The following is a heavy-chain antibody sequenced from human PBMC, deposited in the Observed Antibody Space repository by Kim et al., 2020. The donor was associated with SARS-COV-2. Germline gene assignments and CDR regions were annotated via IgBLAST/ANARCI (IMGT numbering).Heavy chain of an antibody. CDR3: VKDRHSDPYSSGWLDY. V-gene: IGHV3-64D*09. J-gene: IGHJ4*02. Sequence: SVKGRFTISRDNSKNTLYLQMSRLRAEDTAVYYCVKDRHSDPYSSGWLDYWGQGTLVTVSS. D-gene: IGHD6-19*01.